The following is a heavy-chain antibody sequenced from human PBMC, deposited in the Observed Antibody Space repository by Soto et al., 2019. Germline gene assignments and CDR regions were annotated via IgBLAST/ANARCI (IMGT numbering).Heavy chain of an antibody. J-gene: IGHJ4*02. V-gene: IGHV3-7*01. CDR1: GFTFSNYW. CDR3: AREWPHDF. D-gene: IGHD3-3*01. CDR2: IKQDGSET. Sequence: EVQLVESGGGLVQPGGSLRLSCAASGFTFSNYWMSWVRQAPGKGLEWVANIKQDGSETSYVDPVKGRFTISRDNAKNSVYLQMNSLRVEDTAVYYCAREWPHDFWGQGTLVTFSS.